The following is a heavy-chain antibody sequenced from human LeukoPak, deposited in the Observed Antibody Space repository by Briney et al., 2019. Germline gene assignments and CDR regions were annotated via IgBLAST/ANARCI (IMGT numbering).Heavy chain of an antibody. V-gene: IGHV4-59*08. CDR2: IYYSGST. D-gene: IGHD1-26*01. Sequence: SETLSLTCTVSGGSISSYYWGWIRQSPGKGLEWIGYIYYSGSTTYNPSLKSRVTISVDTSKNQFSLMLSSVTAADTAIYYCARHGDNGRYQFNFDYWGQGTLVMVSS. J-gene: IGHJ4*02. CDR1: GGSISSYY. CDR3: ARHGDNGRYQFNFDY.